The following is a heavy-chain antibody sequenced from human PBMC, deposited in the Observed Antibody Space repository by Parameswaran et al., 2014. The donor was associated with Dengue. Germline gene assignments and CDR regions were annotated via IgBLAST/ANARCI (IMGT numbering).Heavy chain of an antibody. CDR3: AKKDSSGWPQYRYYAMDV. D-gene: IGHD6-25*01. Sequence: SWVRQAPGQGLEWMGGIIPIFGRTNFAQKFQGRVTLTADESTSTVYMELKSLRSEDTAVYYRAKKDSSGWPQYRYYAMDVWGQGTAVTVSS. V-gene: IGHV1-69*01. CDR2: IIPIFGRT. J-gene: IGHJ6*02.